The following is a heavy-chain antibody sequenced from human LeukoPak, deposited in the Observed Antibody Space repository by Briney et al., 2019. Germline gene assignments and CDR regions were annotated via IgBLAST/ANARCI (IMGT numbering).Heavy chain of an antibody. CDR1: GYSFTNYW. CDR2: IYPGDSDT. J-gene: IGHJ4*02. CDR3: ACSLYGSGNYFDY. V-gene: IGHV5-51*01. Sequence: GESLKISCKGSGYSFTNYWIGWVRQMPGKGLEWMGIIYPGDSDTRYSPSFQGQVTISADKSISTAYLQWSSLKASDTAMYYCACSLYGSGNYFDYRGQGTLVTVSS. D-gene: IGHD3-10*01.